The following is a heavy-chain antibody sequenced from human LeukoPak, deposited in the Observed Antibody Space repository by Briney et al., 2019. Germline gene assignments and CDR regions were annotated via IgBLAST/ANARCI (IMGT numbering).Heavy chain of an antibody. Sequence: PSETLSLTCTVSGGSISSSSYYWGWIRQPPGQGLEWIGSIYYSGSTYYNPSLKSRVTISVDTSKNQFSLKLSSVTAADTAVYYCARQGEQWLDYFDYWGQGALVTVSS. D-gene: IGHD6-19*01. CDR1: GGSISSSSYY. CDR2: IYYSGST. CDR3: ARQGEQWLDYFDY. J-gene: IGHJ4*02. V-gene: IGHV4-39*01.